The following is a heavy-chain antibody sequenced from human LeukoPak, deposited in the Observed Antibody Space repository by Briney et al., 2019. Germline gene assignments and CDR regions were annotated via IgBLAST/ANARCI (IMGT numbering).Heavy chain of an antibody. D-gene: IGHD6-19*01. Sequence: GGSLRLSCSASGFPLGDFTMSWFRHSPGQGIEWVGFIRSKVYGGAPEHAASVAARFTISRDDSTSIAYLQMNSVQAEDTAVYYCARGSGRYVMVDWWGQGTLVTVSS. J-gene: IGHJ4*02. V-gene: IGHV3-49*03. CDR1: GFPLGDFT. CDR3: ARGSGRYVMVDW. CDR2: IRSKVYGGAP.